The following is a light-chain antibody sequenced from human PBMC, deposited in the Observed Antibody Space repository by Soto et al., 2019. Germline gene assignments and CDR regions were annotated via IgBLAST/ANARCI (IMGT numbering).Light chain of an antibody. CDR1: QSVSSGF. J-gene: IGKJ4*01. CDR2: GAS. CDR3: QQFGSSPIT. Sequence: EIVLTQSPGTLSLSPGERATLPCTATQSVSSGFLAWYQQKPGQAPRLLMSGASSRATGIPDRFSGSGSGTDFTLTISRLEHEDFAVYYCQQFGSSPITFGGGTKVYIK. V-gene: IGKV3-20*01.